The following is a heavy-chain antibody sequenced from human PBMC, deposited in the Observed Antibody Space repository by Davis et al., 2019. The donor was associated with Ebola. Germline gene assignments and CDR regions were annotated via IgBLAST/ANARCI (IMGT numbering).Heavy chain of an antibody. CDR3: ARDHGGGTRDNYFDY. J-gene: IGHJ4*02. CDR2: FNPNDGGT. CDR1: GYTFTGYY. Sequence: ASVKVSCKASGYTFTGYYMHWLRQAPGQGLEWMGWFNPNDGGTSYAQKFQGRVTMTRDTSISTAYMELSSLRSDDTARYYCARDHGGGTRDNYFDYWGQGTLGTVSS. V-gene: IGHV1-2*02. D-gene: IGHD3-16*01.